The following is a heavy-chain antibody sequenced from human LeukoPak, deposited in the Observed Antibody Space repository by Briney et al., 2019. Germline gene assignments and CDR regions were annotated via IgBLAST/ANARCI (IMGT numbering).Heavy chain of an antibody. CDR1: GFTFSSYE. V-gene: IGHV3-23*01. D-gene: IGHD5-24*01. J-gene: IGHJ4*02. CDR2: ISGSGGST. Sequence: GGSLRLSCAASGFTFSSYEMNWVRQAPGKGLEWVSAISGSGGSTYYADSVKGRFTISRDNSKNTLYLQMNSLRAEDTAVYYCAKEKMATMAYYFDYWGQGTLVTVSS. CDR3: AKEKMATMAYYFDY.